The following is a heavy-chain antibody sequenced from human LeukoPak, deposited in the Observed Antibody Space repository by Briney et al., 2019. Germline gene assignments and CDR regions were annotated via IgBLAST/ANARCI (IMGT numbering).Heavy chain of an antibody. V-gene: IGHV4-59*08. J-gene: IGHJ4*02. Sequence: SETLSLTCTVSGGSISSYYWSWIRQPPGKGLEWIGNIYHSGNTYYSPSLESRVTISLDTSNNHFSLTLTSVTAADTAVYYCARRSALAGPFDSWGQGTRVTVSS. CDR3: ARRSALAGPFDS. CDR2: IYHSGNT. D-gene: IGHD6-19*01. CDR1: GGSISSYY.